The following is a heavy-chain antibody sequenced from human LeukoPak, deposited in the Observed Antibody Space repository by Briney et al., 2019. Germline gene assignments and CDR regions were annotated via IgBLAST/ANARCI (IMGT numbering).Heavy chain of an antibody. D-gene: IGHD6-13*01. CDR3: ARSQRSSLIDY. J-gene: IGHJ4*02. V-gene: IGHV3-33*01. CDR1: GFSFSAYG. CDR2: IWYDGSSK. Sequence: PGGSLRLSCAASGFSFSAYGVHWVRQAPGNRLEWVAVIWYDGSSKDYADSVKGRFTFSRDNSKNTLDLQMNSLTVKDTAVYYCARSQRSSLIDYWGQGTLVTVSS.